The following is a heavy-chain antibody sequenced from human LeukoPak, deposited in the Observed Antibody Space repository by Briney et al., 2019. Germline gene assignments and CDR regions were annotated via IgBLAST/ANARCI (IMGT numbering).Heavy chain of an antibody. V-gene: IGHV1-69*02. CDR2: IIPILGIA. Sequence: GASVKVSCKVSGYTLTELSMHWVRQAPGQGLEWMGRIIPILGIANYAQKFQGRVTITADKSTSTAYMELSSLRSEDTAVYYCNYYDSSGYYYPLDYWGQGTLVTVSS. CDR1: GYTLTELS. D-gene: IGHD3-22*01. CDR3: NYYDSSGYYYPLDY. J-gene: IGHJ4*02.